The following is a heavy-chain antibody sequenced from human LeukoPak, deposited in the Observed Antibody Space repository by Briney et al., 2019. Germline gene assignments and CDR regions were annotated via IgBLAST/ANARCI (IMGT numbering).Heavy chain of an antibody. V-gene: IGHV1-2*02. J-gene: IGHJ4*02. CDR1: GYTFTGYY. CDR2: INPNSGGT. D-gene: IGHD5-24*01. Sequence: ASVKVSCKASGYTFTGYYMHWVRQAPGQGLEWMGWINPNSGGTNYAQKFQGRVTMTRDTSISTAYMELSRLRSDDTAVYYCARGGLKMATIPRDLDYWGQGTLVTVYS. CDR3: ARGGLKMATIPRDLDY.